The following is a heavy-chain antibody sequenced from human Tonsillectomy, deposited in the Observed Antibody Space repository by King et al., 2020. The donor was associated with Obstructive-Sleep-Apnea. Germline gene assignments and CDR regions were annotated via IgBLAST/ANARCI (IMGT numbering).Heavy chain of an antibody. CDR2: IDPSDSYT. V-gene: IGHV5-10-1*01. Sequence: QLVQSGAEVKKPGESLRISCKGSGYSFTSYWISWVRQMPGKGLEWMGRIDPSDSYTNYSPSFHGHVTISADKSISTAYLQWSSLKASDTAMYYCARLPKESGWSYYFDYWGQGTLVTVSS. J-gene: IGHJ4*02. D-gene: IGHD6-19*01. CDR3: ARLPKESGWSYYFDY. CDR1: GYSFTSYW.